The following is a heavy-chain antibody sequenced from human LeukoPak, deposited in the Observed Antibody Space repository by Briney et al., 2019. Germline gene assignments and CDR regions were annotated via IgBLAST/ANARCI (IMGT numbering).Heavy chain of an antibody. CDR1: GGSISSYY. Sequence: SETLSLTCTVSGGSISSYYWSWIRQPPGKGLEWIGYIYYSGSTNYNPSLKSRVTISVDTSKNQFSLKLSSVTAADTAVYYCARGSSSSWYWGDYWGPGTLVTASS. V-gene: IGHV4-59*01. CDR3: ARGSSSSWYWGDY. J-gene: IGHJ4*02. CDR2: IYYSGST. D-gene: IGHD6-13*01.